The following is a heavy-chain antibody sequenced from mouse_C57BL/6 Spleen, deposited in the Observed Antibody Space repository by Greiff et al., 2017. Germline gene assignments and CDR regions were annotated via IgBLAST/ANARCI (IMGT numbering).Heavy chain of an antibody. V-gene: IGHV1-66*01. D-gene: IGHD2-4*01. Sequence: VQLQQSGPELVKPGASVKISCKASGYSFTSYYIHWVKQRPGHGLEWIGWIYPGSGNTKYNEKFKGKATLTADTSSSTAYMQLSSLTSADSAVYYCAREGTYDYDGGYCFDYWGQGTTLTVSS. CDR1: GYSFTSYY. CDR2: IYPGSGNT. J-gene: IGHJ2*01. CDR3: AREGTYDYDGGYCFDY.